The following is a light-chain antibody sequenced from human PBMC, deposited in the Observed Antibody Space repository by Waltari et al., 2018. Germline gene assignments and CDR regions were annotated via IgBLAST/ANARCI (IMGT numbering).Light chain of an antibody. Sequence: EIVVTQSPLSLPVTPGEPASISCRSSQSLLDRNGYNLLDWNLQKPGQSPQLLIYFGSNRASGVPDRFSGSVSGRDFTLKISRVEAEDVGVYYCMQALQTPWTFGQGTKVEIK. CDR2: FGS. CDR3: MQALQTPWT. CDR1: QSLLDRNGYNL. V-gene: IGKV2-28*01. J-gene: IGKJ1*01.